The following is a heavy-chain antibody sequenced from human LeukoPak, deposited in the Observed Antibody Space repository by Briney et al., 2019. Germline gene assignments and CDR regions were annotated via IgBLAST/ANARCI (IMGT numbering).Heavy chain of an antibody. CDR1: GFTFSSYT. J-gene: IGHJ4*02. Sequence: GGSLRLSCSGSGFTFSSYTMTWVRQAPGKGLEWVSTISSGGTTYYADSVKGRITISRDNSKNTLYLQMNSLRAEDTAVYYCAKDRNGYNYRDYWGQGTLVTVSS. CDR3: AKDRNGYNYRDY. CDR2: ISSGGTT. V-gene: IGHV3-23*01. D-gene: IGHD5-24*01.